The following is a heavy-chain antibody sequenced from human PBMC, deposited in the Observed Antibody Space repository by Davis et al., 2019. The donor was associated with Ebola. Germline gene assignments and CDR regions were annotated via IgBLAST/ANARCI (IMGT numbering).Heavy chain of an antibody. CDR2: ISAYNGNT. CDR1: GYTFTSYG. J-gene: IGHJ4*02. V-gene: IGHV1-18*01. D-gene: IGHD6-13*01. Sequence: AASVKVSCKASGYTFTSYGISWVRQAPGQGLEWMGWISAYNGNTNYAQKLQGRVTMTTDTSTSTAYMELSSLRSEDTAVYYCARGRAPYSSSWVGYFDYWGQGTLVTVSS. CDR3: ARGRAPYSSSWVGYFDY.